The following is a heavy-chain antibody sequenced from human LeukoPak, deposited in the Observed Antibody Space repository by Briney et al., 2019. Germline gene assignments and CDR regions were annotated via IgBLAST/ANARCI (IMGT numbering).Heavy chain of an antibody. CDR2: IYYTGST. J-gene: IGHJ6*02. Sequence: PSETLSLTCTVSGGSISSSRYYWGWIRQPPGKGLEWIGSIYYTGSTYYNPSLKSRVTMSVDTSKNQFSLKLSSVTAADTAVYYCARHWEGAGMDVWGQGTTVTVSS. V-gene: IGHV4-39*01. CDR1: GGSISSSRYY. D-gene: IGHD1-26*01. CDR3: ARHWEGAGMDV.